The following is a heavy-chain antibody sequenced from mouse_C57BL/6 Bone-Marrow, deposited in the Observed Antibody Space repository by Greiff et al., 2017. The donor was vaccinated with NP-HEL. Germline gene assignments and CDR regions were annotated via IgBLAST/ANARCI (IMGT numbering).Heavy chain of an antibody. V-gene: IGHV5-4*03. CDR3: ARKLVFAY. D-gene: IGHD4-1*01. CDR2: ISDGGSYT. J-gene: IGHJ3*01. CDR1: GFTFSSYA. Sequence: EVKVVESGGGLVKPGGSLKLSCAASGFTFSSYAMSWVRQTPEKRLEWVATISDGGSYTYYPDNVKGRFTISRDNAKNNLYLQMSHLKSEDTAMYYCARKLVFAYWGQGTLVTVSA.